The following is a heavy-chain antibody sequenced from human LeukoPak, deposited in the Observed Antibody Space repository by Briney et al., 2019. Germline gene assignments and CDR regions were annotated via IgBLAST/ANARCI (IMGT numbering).Heavy chain of an antibody. D-gene: IGHD3-9*01. CDR2: ISSSGRTI. CDR1: GFTLSSFE. CDR3: AKVSESNYDFLTGYYTPYYFDY. Sequence: GGSLRLSCAASGFTLSSFEMNWVRQAPGQGLEWVSYISSSGRTIYYADSVKGRFTISRDNAKNSLYLQMNSLRAEDTAAYYCAKVSESNYDFLTGYYTPYYFDYWGQGTLVTVSS. V-gene: IGHV3-48*03. J-gene: IGHJ4*02.